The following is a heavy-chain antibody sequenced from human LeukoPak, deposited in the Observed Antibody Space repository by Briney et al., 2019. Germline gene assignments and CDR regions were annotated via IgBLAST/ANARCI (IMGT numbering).Heavy chain of an antibody. CDR1: GGSISSSSYY. V-gene: IGHV4-39*07. J-gene: IGHJ4*02. CDR3: ATRDYFDSRGYFGY. D-gene: IGHD3-22*01. Sequence: SETLSLTCTVSGGSISSSSYYWGWIRQPPGKGLEWIGSIYYSGSTYYNPSLKSRVTISVDKSKNQFSLKVSSVIAADTAVYYCATRDYFDSRGYFGYWGQGTLVTVSS. CDR2: IYYSGST.